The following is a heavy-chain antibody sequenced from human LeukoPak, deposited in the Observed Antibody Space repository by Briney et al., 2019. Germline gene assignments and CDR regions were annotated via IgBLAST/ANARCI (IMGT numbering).Heavy chain of an antibody. Sequence: YXXXXXXXYXAWIRQPPGXGLXXXGEINHSGSTNXXPSLKSRGTISVDTXXNQFSLKLRYVNAADTAVYYFAXXXXXXXTISYFDYWGQGTLVTVSS. J-gene: IGHJ4*02. CDR3: AXXXXXXXTISYFDY. CDR2: INHSGST. D-gene: IGHD5-12*01. V-gene: IGHV4-34*01. CDR1: XXXXXXXY.